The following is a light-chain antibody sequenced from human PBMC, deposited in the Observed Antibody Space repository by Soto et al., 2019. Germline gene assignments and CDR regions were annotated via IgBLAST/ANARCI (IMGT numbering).Light chain of an antibody. J-gene: IGLJ1*01. CDR1: SSNIGNNY. CDR3: GTWDSSLSGGV. CDR2: DNN. V-gene: IGLV1-51*01. Sequence: QAVVTQPPSVSAAPGQKVTISCSGSSSNIGNNYVSWYQQLPGTAPKLLIYDNNKRPSGIPDRFSGSKSGTSATLGITGLQTGDEAHYYCGTWDSSLSGGVFGTGTKLTVL.